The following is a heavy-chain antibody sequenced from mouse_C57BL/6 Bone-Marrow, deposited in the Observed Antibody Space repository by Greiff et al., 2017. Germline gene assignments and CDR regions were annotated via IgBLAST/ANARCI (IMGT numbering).Heavy chain of an antibody. CDR1: GYAFSSYW. D-gene: IGHD3-1*01. V-gene: IGHV1-80*01. J-gene: IGHJ4*01. CDR2: IYPGDGDT. CDR3: ARVGDSYYAMDY. Sequence: VQLQESGAELVKPGASVKISCKASGYAFSSYWMNWVKQRPGKGLEWIGQIYPGDGDTNYHGKFQGKATLTADKSSSTAYMQLSSLTSEDSAVYFCARVGDSYYAMDYWGQGTSVTVSS.